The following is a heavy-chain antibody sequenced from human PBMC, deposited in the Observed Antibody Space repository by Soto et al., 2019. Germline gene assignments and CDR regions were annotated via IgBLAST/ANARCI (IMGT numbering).Heavy chain of an antibody. V-gene: IGHV3-30-3*01. CDR3: AREGWAERHKRAKDAFDI. D-gene: IGHD6-25*01. CDR1: GFTFSSYA. Sequence: QVQLVESGGGVVQPGRSLRLSCAASGFTFSSYAMHWVRQAPGKGLEWVAVISYDGSNKYYADSVKGRFTISRDNSKNTLYLQMNSRRAEDTAVYYCAREGWAERHKRAKDAFDIRGQGTMVTVSS. CDR2: ISYDGSNK. J-gene: IGHJ3*02.